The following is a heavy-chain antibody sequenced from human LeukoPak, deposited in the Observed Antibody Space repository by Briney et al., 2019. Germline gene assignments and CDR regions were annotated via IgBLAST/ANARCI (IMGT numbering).Heavy chain of an antibody. D-gene: IGHD6-19*01. CDR2: IWYDGSNK. J-gene: IGHJ5*02. CDR1: GFTFSSYG. Sequence: PGRSLRLSCAASGFTFSSYGMHWVRQAPGKGLEWVAVIWYDGSNKYYADSVKGRFTISRDNSKNTLYLQMNSLRAEDTAVYYCARGRQWLVRGDWFDPWGQGTLVTVSS. V-gene: IGHV3-33*01. CDR3: ARGRQWLVRGDWFDP.